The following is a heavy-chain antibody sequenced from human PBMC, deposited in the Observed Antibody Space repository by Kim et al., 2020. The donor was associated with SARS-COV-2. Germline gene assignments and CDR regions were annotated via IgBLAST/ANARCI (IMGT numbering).Heavy chain of an antibody. Sequence: GGSLRLSCAASGFTFSSSCMTWVRQAPGKGLEWVANIKRDGNQKAYVDAVKGRFTITRDNAKNSLYLQMNSLRAEDTAVYYCARDGDLYSSGKDAFDIWGQGTMVTVSS. CDR2: IKRDGNQK. D-gene: IGHD6-19*01. CDR1: GFTFSSSC. J-gene: IGHJ3*02. CDR3: ARDGDLYSSGKDAFDI. V-gene: IGHV3-7*01.